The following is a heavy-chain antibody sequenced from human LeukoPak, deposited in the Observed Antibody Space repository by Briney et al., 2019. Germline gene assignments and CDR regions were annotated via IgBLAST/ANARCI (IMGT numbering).Heavy chain of an antibody. J-gene: IGHJ3*02. D-gene: IGHD3-22*01. Sequence: SETLSLTCTVSGDSISSSSYYWGWIRRPPGKGLEWIGSIYYSGSTYYNPSLKSRVTISVDTSKNQFSLKLSSVTAADTAVYYCARGYDSSGYLDDAFDIWAKGQWSPSLQ. CDR1: GDSISSSSYY. CDR2: IYYSGST. CDR3: ARGYDSSGYLDDAFDI. V-gene: IGHV4-39*07.